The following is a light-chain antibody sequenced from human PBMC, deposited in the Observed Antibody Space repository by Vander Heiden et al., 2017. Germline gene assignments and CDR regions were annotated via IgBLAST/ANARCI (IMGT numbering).Light chain of an antibody. Sequence: EIVLTQSPATLSLSPGERATLSCRASQSVSNYLDWYQQKPGQAPRLLIYDVSNRASGIPDRFSGSGSGTDFTLTINRRAPEDFAVYYWQRNNWPITFGQRTRLEIK. CDR3: QRNNWPIT. CDR1: QSVSNY. J-gene: IGKJ5*01. V-gene: IGKV3-11*01. CDR2: DVS.